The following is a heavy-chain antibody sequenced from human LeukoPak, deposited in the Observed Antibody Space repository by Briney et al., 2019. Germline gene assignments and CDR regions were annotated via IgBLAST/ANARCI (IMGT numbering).Heavy chain of an antibody. CDR1: GGTFTSYA. D-gene: IGHD2-15*01. Sequence: GASVKVSCKASGGTFTSYAISWVRQAPGQGLEWMGGIIPIVGTANYAQKFQGRVTITADESTSTAYMELSSLRSEDTAVYYCARDAFPYCSGGSCYNPGSYWGQGTLVTVSS. V-gene: IGHV1-69*13. CDR3: ARDAFPYCSGGSCYNPGSY. J-gene: IGHJ4*02. CDR2: IIPIVGTA.